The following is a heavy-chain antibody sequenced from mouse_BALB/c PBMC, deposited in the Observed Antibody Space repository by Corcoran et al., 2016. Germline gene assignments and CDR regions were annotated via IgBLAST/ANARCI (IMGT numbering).Heavy chain of an antibody. CDR1: GYTFTRYV. Sequence: EVQLQQSGPELVQTGASVKMSCKASGYTFTRYVMHWVKQKPGQGLECIGYINPYNDGTKYNEKFKGKATLTSVKSSSTAYMELSSLTSEDSAVYYCARGGSSGFYYWGQGTTLTVSS. D-gene: IGHD1-1*01. J-gene: IGHJ2*01. CDR3: ARGGSSGFYY. CDR2: INPYNDGT. V-gene: IGHV1S136*01.